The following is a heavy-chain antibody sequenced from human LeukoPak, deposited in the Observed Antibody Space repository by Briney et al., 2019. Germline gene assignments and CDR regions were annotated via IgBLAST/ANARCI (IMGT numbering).Heavy chain of an antibody. J-gene: IGHJ4*02. CDR1: RFAFSGYR. V-gene: IGHV3-23*01. CDR2: RSPSGATI. CDR3: VTRTDHQYFDY. Sequence: GGSLRLSCAAARFAFSGYRSTGGRPAPGEGLEGVATRSPSGATIYYAASVKGRFPISRDNPKNPLFLQMNSLRAEDTAIYYCVTRTDHQYFDYWGQGTLVTVSS.